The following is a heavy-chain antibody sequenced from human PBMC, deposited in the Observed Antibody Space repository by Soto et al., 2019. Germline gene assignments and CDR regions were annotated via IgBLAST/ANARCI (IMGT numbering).Heavy chain of an antibody. J-gene: IGHJ6*02. V-gene: IGHV3-21*01. CDR1: GFTFSSYS. Sequence: PGGSLRLSCAASGFTFSSYSMNWVRQAPGKGLEWVSSISSSSYIYYADSVKGRFTISRDNAKNSLYLQMNRLRAEDTAVYYCARDHYEHSGMDVWGQGTTVTVSS. D-gene: IGHD3-22*01. CDR2: ISSSSYI. CDR3: ARDHYEHSGMDV.